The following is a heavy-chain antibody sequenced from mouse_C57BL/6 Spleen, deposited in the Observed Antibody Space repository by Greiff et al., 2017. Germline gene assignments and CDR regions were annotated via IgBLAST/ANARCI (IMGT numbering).Heavy chain of an antibody. CDR3: TLDYYGRSLDY. J-gene: IGHJ2*01. CDR2: IDPEDGDT. CDR1: GFNIKDYY. Sequence: VQLKQSGAELVRPGASVKLSCTASGFNIKDYYMHWVKQRPEQGLEWIGRIDPEDGDTEYAPKFQGKATMTADTSSNTAYLQLSSLTSEDTAVYYCTLDYYGRSLDYWGQGTTLTVSS. D-gene: IGHD1-1*01. V-gene: IGHV14-1*01.